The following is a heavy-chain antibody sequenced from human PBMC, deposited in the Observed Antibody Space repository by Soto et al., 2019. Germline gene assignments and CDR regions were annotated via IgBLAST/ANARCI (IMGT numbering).Heavy chain of an antibody. CDR3: ARGNYYDSSGYYPVYYFDY. J-gene: IGHJ4*02. Sequence: QVQLQESGPGLVKPSQTLSLTCTVSGGSISSGGYYWSWIRQHPGKGLEWIGYIYYSGSTYYNPSLKMRVTISVDTSKNQFSLKLSSVTAADTAVYYCARGNYYDSSGYYPVYYFDYWGQGTLVTVSS. D-gene: IGHD3-22*01. V-gene: IGHV4-31*03. CDR1: GGSISSGGYY. CDR2: IYYSGST.